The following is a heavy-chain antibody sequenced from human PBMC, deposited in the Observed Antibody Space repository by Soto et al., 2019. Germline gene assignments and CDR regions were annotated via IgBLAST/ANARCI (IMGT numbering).Heavy chain of an antibody. CDR2: ISWNSGSI. J-gene: IGHJ4*02. CDR1: GFTFDDYA. D-gene: IGHD2-15*01. CDR3: AKGIRAAPPPTFDY. V-gene: IGHV3-9*01. Sequence: GGSLRLSCAASGFTFDDYAMHWVRQAPGKGLEWVSGISWNSGSIGYADSVKGRFTISRDNAKNSLYLQMNSLRAEDTALYYCAKGIRAAPPPTFDYWGQGTLVTVSS.